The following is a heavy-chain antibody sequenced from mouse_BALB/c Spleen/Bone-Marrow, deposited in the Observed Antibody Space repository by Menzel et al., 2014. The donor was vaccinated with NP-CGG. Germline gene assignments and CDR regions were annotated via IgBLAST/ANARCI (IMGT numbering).Heavy chain of an antibody. Sequence: VMLVESGPGLVQPSQSLSITCTVSGFSLTSYGVHWVRQSPGKGLEWLGVIWSCGSTDYNAAFISRLSISKDNSKSQVFFKMNSLQANDTAIYYCARKRRYYAMDYWGQGTSVTVSS. CDR2: IWSCGST. V-gene: IGHV2-2*02. J-gene: IGHJ4*01. CDR3: ARKRRYYAMDY. CDR1: GFSLTSYG.